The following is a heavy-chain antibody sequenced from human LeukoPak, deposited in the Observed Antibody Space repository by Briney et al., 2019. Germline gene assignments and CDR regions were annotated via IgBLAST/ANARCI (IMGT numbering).Heavy chain of an antibody. V-gene: IGHV4-31*03. J-gene: IGHJ4*02. CDR1: GGSIGSGGYY. D-gene: IGHD5-12*01. CDR3: ARGMRGYSGYEPQSELDY. CDR2: IYYSGST. Sequence: SETLSLTCTVSGGSIGSGGYYWSWIRQHPGKGLEWIGYIYYSGSTYYNPSLKSRVTISVDTSKNQFSLKLSSVTAADTAVYYCARGMRGYSGYEPQSELDYWGQGTLVTVSS.